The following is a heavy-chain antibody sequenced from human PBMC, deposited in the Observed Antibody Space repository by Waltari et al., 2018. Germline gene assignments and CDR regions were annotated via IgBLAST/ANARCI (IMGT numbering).Heavy chain of an antibody. V-gene: IGHV1-46*03. CDR2: INPNGGRP. D-gene: IGHD3-22*01. CDR3: ARAGGDSSGYYPFDY. J-gene: IGHJ4*02. Sequence: QVQLVQSGAEVKKPGASVKVSCKASGYTFTSYYMHWVRQAPGQGLEWMGIINPNGGRPSYAQKFQGRVTMTRDTSTSTVYMELSSLRSEDTAVYYCARAGGDSSGYYPFDYWGQGTLVTVSS. CDR1: GYTFTSYY.